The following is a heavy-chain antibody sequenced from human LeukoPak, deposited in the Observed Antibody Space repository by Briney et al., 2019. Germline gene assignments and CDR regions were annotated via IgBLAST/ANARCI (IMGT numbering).Heavy chain of an antibody. D-gene: IGHD1-14*01. J-gene: IGHJ6*02. CDR3: ARDLTRAPDRYYYYYGMDV. Sequence: GGSLRLSCAASGFTVSSNYMSWVRQAPGKGLEWVSVICSGGSTYYADSVKGRFISPIDNSKNTLYLKMNSLRAEDTAVDYCARDLTRAPDRYYYYYGMDVWGQGTTVTVSS. CDR2: ICSGGST. CDR1: GFTVSSNY. V-gene: IGHV3-66*01.